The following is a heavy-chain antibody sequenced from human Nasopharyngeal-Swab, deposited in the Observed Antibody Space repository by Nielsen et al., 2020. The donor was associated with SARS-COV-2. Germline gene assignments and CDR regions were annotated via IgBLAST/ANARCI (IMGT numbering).Heavy chain of an antibody. V-gene: IGHV4-4*02. D-gene: IGHD1-1*01. CDR3: ARAGTTSPETPFDY. J-gene: IGHJ4*02. Sequence: WILQPPGKGLEWIGEIYHSGSTNYNPSLKSRVTISVDKSKNQFSLKLSSVTAADTAVYYCARAGTTSPETPFDYWGQGTLVTVSS. CDR2: IYHSGST.